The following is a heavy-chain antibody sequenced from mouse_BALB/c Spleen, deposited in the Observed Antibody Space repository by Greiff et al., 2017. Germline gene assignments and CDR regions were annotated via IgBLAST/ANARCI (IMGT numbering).Heavy chain of an antibody. Sequence: DVKLVESGGGLVKPGGSLKLSCAASGFTFSSYAMSWVRQTPEKRLEWVASISSGGSTYYPDSVKGRFTISRDNARNILYLQMSSLRSEDTAMYYCASYYDYDGGFAYWGRGTLVTVSA. CDR2: ISSGGST. J-gene: IGHJ3*01. CDR3: ASYYDYDGGFAY. CDR1: GFTFSSYA. V-gene: IGHV5-6-5*01. D-gene: IGHD2-4*01.